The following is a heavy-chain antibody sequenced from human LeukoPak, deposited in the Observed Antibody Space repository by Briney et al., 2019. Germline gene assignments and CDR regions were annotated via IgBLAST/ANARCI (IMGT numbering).Heavy chain of an antibody. J-gene: IGHJ4*02. D-gene: IGHD3-22*01. V-gene: IGHV4-59*05. CDR1: GGSISSYY. CDR3: ASDRSGLSFCF. CDR2: IYYSGST. Sequence: SETLSLTCTVSGGSISSYYWSWIRQPPGKGLEWIGSIYYSGSTYYNSSLKSRVTISVDTSKNQFSLSLSSVTAADTAVYYCASDRSGLSFCFWGQGTLVTVSS.